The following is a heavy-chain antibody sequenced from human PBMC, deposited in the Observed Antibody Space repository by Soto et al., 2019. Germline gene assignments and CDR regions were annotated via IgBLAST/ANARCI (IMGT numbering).Heavy chain of an antibody. CDR1: GGSISGGGFS. J-gene: IGHJ4*02. V-gene: IGHV4-30-2*01. Sequence: PSETLSLTFAVSGGSISGGGFSWSWSRQPPGKGLEWIGYILHTGGTQYNPSLKSRVSMSVDKSKNQFSLHLTSVTAADTAVYYCARLQFGEGFDYWGQGALVTVSS. D-gene: IGHD3-10*01. CDR2: ILHTGGT. CDR3: ARLQFGEGFDY.